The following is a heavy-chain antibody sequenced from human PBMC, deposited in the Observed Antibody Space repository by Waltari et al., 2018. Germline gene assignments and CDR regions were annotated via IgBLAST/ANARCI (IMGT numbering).Heavy chain of an antibody. Sequence: ELQLVESGGGLVQHGRSLRLSCSASGFDFYDTAMHWVRQVPGKGLEWVSVVSWSGATVGYADSVNGRFAISRDNAKNSLYLQMNSLRVEDTAFYYCAASRGVYWYFDFWGRGTLVSVSS. CDR2: VSWSGATV. CDR3: AASRGVYWYFDF. D-gene: IGHD3-16*01. CDR1: GFDFYDTA. V-gene: IGHV3-9*01. J-gene: IGHJ2*01.